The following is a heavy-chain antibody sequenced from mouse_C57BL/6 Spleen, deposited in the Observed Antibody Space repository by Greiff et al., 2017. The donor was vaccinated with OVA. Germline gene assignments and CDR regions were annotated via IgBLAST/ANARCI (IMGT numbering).Heavy chain of an antibody. CDR3: AHFHYYGSSYTDY. J-gene: IGHJ3*01. CDR1: GYTFTSYW. CDR2: IHPNSGST. V-gene: IGHV1-64*01. D-gene: IGHD1-1*01. Sequence: QVQLQQPGAELVKPGASVKLSCKASGYTFTSYWMHWVKQRPGQGLEWIGMIHPNSGSTNYNEKFKSKATLTVDKSSSTAYMQLSSLTSEDSAVYYCAHFHYYGSSYTDYWGQGTLVTVSA.